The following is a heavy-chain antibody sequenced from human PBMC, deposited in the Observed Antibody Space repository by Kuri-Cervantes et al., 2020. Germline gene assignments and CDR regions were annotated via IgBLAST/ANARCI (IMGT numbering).Heavy chain of an antibody. D-gene: IGHD6-6*01. V-gene: IGHV4-61*08. Sequence: SETLSLTCTVSGGSISSGDYYWSWIRQPPGKGLEWIGEIDHRGSTNYNPSLKSRVTISVDTSKNQFSLKLSSVTAADTAVYYCARLVYSSSSFFDPWGQGTLVTVSS. J-gene: IGHJ5*02. CDR2: IDHRGST. CDR1: GGSISSGDYY. CDR3: ARLVYSSSSFFDP.